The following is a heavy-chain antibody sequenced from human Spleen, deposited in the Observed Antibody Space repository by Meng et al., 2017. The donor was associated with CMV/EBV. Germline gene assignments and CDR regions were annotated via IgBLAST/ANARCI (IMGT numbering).Heavy chain of an antibody. CDR1: TFPAYF. J-gene: IGHJ4*02. V-gene: IGHV1-2*02. D-gene: IGHD3-22*01. Sequence: TFPAYFIHWVRHAPEQWLEWMGWINPNSGGTNYAQKFQGRVTMTRDTSITTAYMEVRRLKSDDTAVYYCARAPFVEYYDSSGYNDYWGQGTLVTVSS. CDR2: INPNSGGT. CDR3: ARAPFVEYYDSSGYNDY.